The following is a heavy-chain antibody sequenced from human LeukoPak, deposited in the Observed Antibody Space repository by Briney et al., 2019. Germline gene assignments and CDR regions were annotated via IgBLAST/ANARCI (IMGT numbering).Heavy chain of an antibody. V-gene: IGHV1-46*01. CDR2: INPSGGST. J-gene: IGHJ4*02. D-gene: IGHD2/OR15-2a*01. Sequence: GASVKVSCKASGYTFTSYYMHWVRQAPGQGLEWMGIINPSGGSTSYAQKFQGRVTMTRDTSTSTVYMELSSLRSEDTAVYYCATSSSIAPIDYWGQGTLVTVSS. CDR3: ATSSSIAPIDY. CDR1: GYTFTSYY.